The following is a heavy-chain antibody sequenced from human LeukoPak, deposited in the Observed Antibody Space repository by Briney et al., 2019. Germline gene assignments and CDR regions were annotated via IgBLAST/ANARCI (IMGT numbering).Heavy chain of an antibody. CDR1: GGTFSSYA. CDR2: INPNSGGT. CDR3: AKKAAAAIDDTFDI. J-gene: IGHJ3*02. V-gene: IGHV1-2*02. Sequence: ASVKVSCKASGGTFSSYAISWVRQAPGQGLEWMGWINPNSGGTNYAQKFQGRVTMTRDTSISTAYMELSRLRSDDTAVYYCAKKAAAAIDDTFDIWGQGTMVTVSS. D-gene: IGHD6-13*01.